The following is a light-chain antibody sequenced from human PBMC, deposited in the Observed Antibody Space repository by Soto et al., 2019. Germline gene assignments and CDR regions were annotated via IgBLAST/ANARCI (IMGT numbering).Light chain of an antibody. J-gene: IGKJ1*01. CDR2: AAS. V-gene: IGKV1-27*01. CDR3: QQYNNWPPWT. CDR1: QGISNF. Sequence: DIQMTQSPSSLSASVGDRVTITCRASQGISNFLAWYQQKPGKVPKLLISAASTLQSGVPSRFSGSGSGTEFTLTISSLQSEDFAVYYCQQYNNWPPWTFGQGTKVEIK.